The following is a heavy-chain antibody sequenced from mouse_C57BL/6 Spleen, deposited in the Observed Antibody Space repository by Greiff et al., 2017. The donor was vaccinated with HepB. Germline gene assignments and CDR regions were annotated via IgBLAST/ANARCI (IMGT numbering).Heavy chain of an antibody. V-gene: IGHV1-66*01. CDR3: AYDGYSWFAY. Sequence: QVQLQQSGPELVKPGASVKISCKASGYSFTSYYIHWVKQRPGQGLEWIGWIYPGSGNTKYNEKFKGKATLTADTSSSTAYMQLSSLTSEDSAVYYCAYDGYSWFAYWGQGTLVTVSA. CDR1: GYSFTSYY. D-gene: IGHD2-3*01. CDR2: IYPGSGNT. J-gene: IGHJ3*01.